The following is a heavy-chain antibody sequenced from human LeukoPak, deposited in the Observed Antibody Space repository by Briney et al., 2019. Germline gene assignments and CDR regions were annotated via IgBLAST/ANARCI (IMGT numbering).Heavy chain of an antibody. CDR3: ALSRGYSAYQLHFDY. CDR1: IFSVNFKY. V-gene: IGHV3-53*01. D-gene: IGHD5-12*01. Sequence: GGSLRLSCAASIFSVNFKYMNWVRQAPGKGLEWVSVAYSDGATFYADSVKGRFTTSRDTSKNTLYLQMNSLRAEDTAVYYCALSRGYSAYQLHFDYWGQGTLVTVSS. CDR2: AYSDGAT. J-gene: IGHJ4*02.